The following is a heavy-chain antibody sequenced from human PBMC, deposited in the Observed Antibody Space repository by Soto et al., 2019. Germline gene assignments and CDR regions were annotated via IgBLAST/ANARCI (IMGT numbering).Heavy chain of an antibody. CDR3: ARLQVVMELNGMDV. CDR1: GYSFTSYW. CDR2: IDPSDSYI. D-gene: IGHD2-15*01. J-gene: IGHJ6*02. Sequence: PGETLKISCKGSGYSFTSYWISWVRQMPGKGLEWMGRIDPSDSYINYSPSFQGHVTISADKSISTAYLQWSSLKASDTAMYYCARLQVVMELNGMDVWGQGTTVTVSS. V-gene: IGHV5-10-1*01.